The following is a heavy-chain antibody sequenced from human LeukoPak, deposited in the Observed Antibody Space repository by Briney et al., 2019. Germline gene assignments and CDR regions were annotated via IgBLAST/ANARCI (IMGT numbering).Heavy chain of an antibody. V-gene: IGHV4-31*03. D-gene: IGHD3-22*01. J-gene: IGHJ4*02. Sequence: PSETLSLTCTVSGGSISSGGYYWSWIRQQPGKGLEWIGYIYYSGSTYYNPSLKSRVTISVDTSKNQFSLKLGSVTAADTAVYYCARSHYYDSSGYPDYWGQGTLVTVSS. CDR2: IYYSGST. CDR3: ARSHYYDSSGYPDY. CDR1: GGSISSGGYY.